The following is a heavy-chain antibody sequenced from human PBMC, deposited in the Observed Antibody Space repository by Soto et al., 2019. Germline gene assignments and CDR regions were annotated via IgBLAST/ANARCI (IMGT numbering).Heavy chain of an antibody. CDR1: GGSFSGYY. Sequence: PSETLSLTCAVYGGSFSGYYWSWIRQHPGKGLEWIGYIYYSGSTYYNPSLKSRVTISVDTSKNQFSLKLSSVTAADTAVYYCATSSGWYGDFDYWGQGTLVTVSS. CDR3: ATSSGWYGDFDY. D-gene: IGHD6-19*01. CDR2: IYYSGST. J-gene: IGHJ4*02. V-gene: IGHV4-31*11.